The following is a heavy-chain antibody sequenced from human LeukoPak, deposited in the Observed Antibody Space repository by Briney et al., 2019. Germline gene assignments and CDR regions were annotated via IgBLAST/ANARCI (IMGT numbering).Heavy chain of an antibody. J-gene: IGHJ4*02. V-gene: IGHV5-51*01. D-gene: IGHD2-2*03. Sequence: GESLKISCKGSRYSSTDFWIGWVRQMPGKGLEWMGIIWPGDSGTRYSPSFQGQVTISVDKSISTAYLQWRSLKASDTAIYYCARLGYCSSTSCKRGGFDDWGQGTLVTVSS. CDR1: RYSSTDFW. CDR2: IWPGDSGT. CDR3: ARLGYCSSTSCKRGGFDD.